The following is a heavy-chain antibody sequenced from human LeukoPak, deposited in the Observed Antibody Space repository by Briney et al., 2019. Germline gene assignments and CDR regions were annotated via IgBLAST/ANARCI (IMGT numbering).Heavy chain of an antibody. CDR2: ISSGSRYI. V-gene: IGHV3-21*01. D-gene: IGHD1-26*01. Sequence: GGSLRLSCAASGFTFSSYSMNWVRQAPGKGPEWVSSISSGSRYIYYADSVKGRFTISRDNAKNSLYLQMNSLRAEDTAVYYCARVGDEVAEDDYWGQGTLVTVSS. CDR3: ARVGDEVAEDDY. J-gene: IGHJ4*02. CDR1: GFTFSSYS.